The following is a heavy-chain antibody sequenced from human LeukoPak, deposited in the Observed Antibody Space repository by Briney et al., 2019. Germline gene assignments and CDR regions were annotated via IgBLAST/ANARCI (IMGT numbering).Heavy chain of an antibody. CDR3: VRDHYYDSSGYTFRH. V-gene: IGHV4-59*01. CDR1: GGSISNYY. D-gene: IGHD3-22*01. Sequence: SETLSLTCTVSGGSISNYYWSWILQPPGKGLEWIGYFYYSGSTSYNPSLKSRVTISVDTSKNQFSLKLSSVTAADTAVYYCVRDHYYDSSGYTFRHWGQGTLVTVSS. J-gene: IGHJ1*01. CDR2: FYYSGST.